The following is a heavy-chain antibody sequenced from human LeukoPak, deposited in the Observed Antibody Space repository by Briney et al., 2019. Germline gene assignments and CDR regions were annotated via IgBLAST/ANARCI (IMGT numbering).Heavy chain of an antibody. CDR1: GGSFSGYY. J-gene: IGHJ6*03. V-gene: IGHV4-34*01. D-gene: IGHD5-18*01. Sequence: SETLSLTCAVYGGSFSGYYWSWIRQPPGKGLEWIGEINHSGSTNYNPSLKSRVTISVDTSKNQFSLKLSSVTAADTAVYYCARGGYSYGYGGHYYYYYYMDVWGKGTTVTISS. CDR2: INHSGST. CDR3: ARGGYSYGYGGHYYYYYYMDV.